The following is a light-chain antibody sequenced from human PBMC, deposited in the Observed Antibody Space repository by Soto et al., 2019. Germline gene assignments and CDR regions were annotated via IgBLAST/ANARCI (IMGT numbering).Light chain of an antibody. CDR3: QQYGSSLFT. J-gene: IGKJ3*01. V-gene: IGKV3-20*01. CDR1: QSVSSKY. Sequence: EIVLTQSPGTLSLSPGERATLSCRASQSVSSKYLAWYQQRPGQAPRVLIYGTSIRASGVPERFSGGGSGTDFTLTITRLEPEDFAVYYCQQYGSSLFTFGPGT. CDR2: GTS.